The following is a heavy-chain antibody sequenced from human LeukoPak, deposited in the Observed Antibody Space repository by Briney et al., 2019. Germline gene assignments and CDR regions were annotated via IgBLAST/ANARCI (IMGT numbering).Heavy chain of an antibody. CDR1: GGSISSSSYY. CDR3: ARGGGPRGYDILTGYWGPSFDY. Sequence: SETLSLTCTVSGGSISSSSYYWGWIRQPPGKGLEWIGSIYYSGSTYYNPSLKSRVTISVDTSKNQFSLKLSSVTAADTAVYYCARGGGPRGYDILTGYWGPSFDYWGQGTLVTVSS. D-gene: IGHD3-9*01. CDR2: IYYSGST. V-gene: IGHV4-39*07. J-gene: IGHJ4*02.